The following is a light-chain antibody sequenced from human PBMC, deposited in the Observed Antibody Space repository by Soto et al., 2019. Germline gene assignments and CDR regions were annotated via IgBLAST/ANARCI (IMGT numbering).Light chain of an antibody. CDR2: RAS. CDR1: QSVLYSSNNKNY. Sequence: DIVMTQSPVSLAVSLGERATINCKSSQSVLYSSNNKNYLAWYQQKPGQPPKLLIYRASTRESGVPDRFSGSGSGTDFTLTISSLQAEDVAVYYCQQYYSTLPTFGQGTKVEIK. CDR3: QQYYSTLPT. J-gene: IGKJ1*01. V-gene: IGKV4-1*01.